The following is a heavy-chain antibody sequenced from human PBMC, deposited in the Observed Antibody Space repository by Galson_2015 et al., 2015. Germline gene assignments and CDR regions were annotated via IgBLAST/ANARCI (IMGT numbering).Heavy chain of an antibody. J-gene: IGHJ4*02. CDR1: GFIFNNYG. V-gene: IGHV3-33*01. D-gene: IGHD2-2*01. Sequence: SLRLSCAASGFIFNNYGMHWVRQAPGKGLEWVAVIWHDGNNKYYADSVKGRFTISRDNSKNTLFLQMNSLRAEDTAVYYCARGPYCRSTSCYGTILASDYWGQGTLVTVSS. CDR2: IWHDGNNK. CDR3: ARGPYCRSTSCYGTILASDY.